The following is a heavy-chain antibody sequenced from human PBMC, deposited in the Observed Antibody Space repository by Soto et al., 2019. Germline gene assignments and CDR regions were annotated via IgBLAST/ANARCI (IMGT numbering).Heavy chain of an antibody. CDR2: ISYDGSNK. CDR1: GFTFSSYA. CDR3: ASGRRGIYYDGRVYILAAYY. D-gene: IGHD3-22*01. V-gene: IGHV3-30-3*01. Sequence: GGSLRLSCAASGFTFSSYAMHWVRQAPGKGLEWVAVISYDGSNKYYADSVKGRFTISRDNSKNTLYLQMNSLRAEDTAVYYCASGRRGIYYDGRVYILAAYYWGQGTLVTVTS. J-gene: IGHJ4*02.